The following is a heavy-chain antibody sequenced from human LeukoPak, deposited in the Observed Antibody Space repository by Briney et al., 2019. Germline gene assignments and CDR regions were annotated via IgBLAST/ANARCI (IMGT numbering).Heavy chain of an antibody. CDR3: AKDTGQLR. D-gene: IGHD2-2*01. Sequence: GGSLRLSCIASGFTFSTYGTHWVRQAAGKGLEWVSAISDSGISTYFADSVKGRLTISRDNSKNTLYLQMNSLRAEDTAVYYCAKDTGQLRWGQGTLVTVSS. J-gene: IGHJ4*02. V-gene: IGHV3-23*01. CDR1: GFTFSTYG. CDR2: ISDSGIST.